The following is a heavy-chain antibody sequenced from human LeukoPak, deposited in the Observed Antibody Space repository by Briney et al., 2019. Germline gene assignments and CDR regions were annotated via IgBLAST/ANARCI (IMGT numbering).Heavy chain of an antibody. Sequence: PGGSLRLSCAASGFSFNSYWMSWVRQAPGKGLEWVANIKQDGSEKYYVDSVKGRFTISRDNAKNSLYLQINSLRADDTAVYYCASQGGSGWYWGQGTLVTVSS. CDR1: GFSFNSYW. D-gene: IGHD6-19*01. CDR3: ASQGGSGWY. J-gene: IGHJ4*02. V-gene: IGHV3-7*03. CDR2: IKQDGSEK.